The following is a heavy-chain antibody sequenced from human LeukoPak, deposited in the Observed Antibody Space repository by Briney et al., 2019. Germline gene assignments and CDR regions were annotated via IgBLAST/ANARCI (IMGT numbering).Heavy chain of an antibody. Sequence: GGSLRLSCAASGFTFDDYGMSWVRQAPGKGLEWVSGINWNGGSTGYADSVKGRFTISRDNAKNSLYLQMNSLRAEDTAVYYCARDGILAYCGGDCSSRAFDIWGQGTMVTVSS. CDR1: GFTFDDYG. V-gene: IGHV3-20*04. J-gene: IGHJ3*02. CDR2: INWNGGST. CDR3: ARDGILAYCGGDCSSRAFDI. D-gene: IGHD2-21*02.